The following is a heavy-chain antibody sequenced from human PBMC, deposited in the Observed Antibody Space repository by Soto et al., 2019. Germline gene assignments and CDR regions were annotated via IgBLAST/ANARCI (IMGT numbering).Heavy chain of an antibody. CDR1: GFTFSSYS. D-gene: IGHD6-19*01. V-gene: IGHV3-33*01. CDR2: IWYDGSNK. J-gene: IGHJ4*02. CDR3: ARVPLSSGWYSDY. Sequence: QVQLVESGGGVVQPGRSLRLSCAASGFTFSSYSMHWVRQAPGKGLEWVAVIWYDGSNKYYADSVKGRFTISRDNSKNTLYLQMNSLRAEDTAVYYCARVPLSSGWYSDYWGQGTLVTVSS.